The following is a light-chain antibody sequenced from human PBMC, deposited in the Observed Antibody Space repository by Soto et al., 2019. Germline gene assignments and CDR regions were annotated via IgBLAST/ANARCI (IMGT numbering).Light chain of an antibody. CDR2: GNS. CDR3: QSYDSSLRVSV. Sequence: QSVLTQPPSVSGAPGQRFTIPGPGTTPNIGAGYDVHWYQQLPGTAPNLLIYGNSNRPSGVPDRFSGSKSGTSASLAITGLQAEDEADYYCQSYDSSLRVSVFGGGTKLTVL. J-gene: IGLJ2*01. V-gene: IGLV1-40*01. CDR1: TPNIGAGYD.